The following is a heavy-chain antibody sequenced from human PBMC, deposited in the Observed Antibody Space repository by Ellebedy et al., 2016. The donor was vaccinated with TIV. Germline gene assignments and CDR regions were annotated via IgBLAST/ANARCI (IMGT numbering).Heavy chain of an antibody. D-gene: IGHD3-16*01. J-gene: IGHJ4*02. V-gene: IGHV3-48*04. CDR2: ISSSSSTI. CDR3: ARRPPKLWPDY. Sequence: GGSLRLSXAASGFTFSSYSMNWVRQAPGKGLEWVSYISSSSSTIYYADSVKGRFTISRDNAKNSLYLQMNSLRAEDTAVYYCARRPPKLWPDYWGQGTLVTVSS. CDR1: GFTFSSYS.